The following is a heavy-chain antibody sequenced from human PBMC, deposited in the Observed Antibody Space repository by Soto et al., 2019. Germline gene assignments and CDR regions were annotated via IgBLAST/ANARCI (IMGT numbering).Heavy chain of an antibody. D-gene: IGHD3-16*01. CDR1: GGSFTNSF. Sequence: QVQLQESGPGLVKPSETLSLMCSVSGGSFTNSFWSWLRQPPGKGLELIGFISDTGSSRYSPSLYSRVTISIDTSKSQFSLTLTSVPAADPAVYYCARTLPATSGGGIDPWGQGSLVTVSS. CDR3: ARTLPATSGGGIDP. V-gene: IGHV4-59*08. J-gene: IGHJ5*02. CDR2: ISDTGSS.